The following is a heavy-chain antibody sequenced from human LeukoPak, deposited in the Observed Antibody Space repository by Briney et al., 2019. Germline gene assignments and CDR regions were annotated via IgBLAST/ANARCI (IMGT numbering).Heavy chain of an antibody. CDR2: IWYDGSKK. CDR3: ARLQGVSTFDY. Sequence: GRSLTLSCAASGFTFSSNGMQWVRQAPGKGLEWVALIWYDGSKKYYADSVKGRFTISRDNSENTLYLQLNSLRAEDTAIYHCARLQGVSTFDYWGQGTLVTVSS. D-gene: IGHD5/OR15-5a*01. V-gene: IGHV3-33*01. CDR1: GFTFSSNG. J-gene: IGHJ4*02.